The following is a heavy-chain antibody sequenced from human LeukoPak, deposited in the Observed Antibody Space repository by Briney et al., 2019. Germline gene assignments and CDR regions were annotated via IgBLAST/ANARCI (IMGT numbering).Heavy chain of an antibody. V-gene: IGHV4-34*01. CDR2: INHSGST. Sequence: SETLSLTCAVYGGSFSGYYWSWIRQPPGKGLEWIGEINHSGSTNYNPSLKSRVTISVDTSKNQFSLKLSSVAAADTAVYYCARGLVFRRYSSGWYGGLDYWGQGTLVTVSS. CDR1: GGSFSGYY. CDR3: ARGLVFRRYSSGWYGGLDY. D-gene: IGHD6-19*01. J-gene: IGHJ4*02.